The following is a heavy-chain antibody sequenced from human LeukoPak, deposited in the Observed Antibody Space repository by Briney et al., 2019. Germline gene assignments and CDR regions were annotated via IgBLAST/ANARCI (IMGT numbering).Heavy chain of an antibody. Sequence: GGSLRLSCAASGNYWMHWVRQVPGKGLVWVSHINSDGSWTSYADSVKGRFTISKDNAKNTVYLQMNSLSPEDTAVYHCAKAAGKYYTSGSYSFDYWGQGTLVTVSS. CDR2: INSDGSWT. CDR1: GNYW. V-gene: IGHV3-74*01. CDR3: AKAAGKYYTSGSYSFDY. J-gene: IGHJ4*02. D-gene: IGHD3-10*01.